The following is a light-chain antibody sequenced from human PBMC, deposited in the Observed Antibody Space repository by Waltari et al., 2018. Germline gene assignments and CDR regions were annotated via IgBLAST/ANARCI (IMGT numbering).Light chain of an antibody. CDR2: GVY. J-gene: IGLJ3*02. CDR1: SSYVGASHS. V-gene: IGLV2-11*01. Sequence: QSVLTQPRSLSRSPGQSAAISCTGTSSYVGASHSVSWYQQYPGQAPKVMIYGVYKRPSGVPDRFSGSKSGNTASLTISGRQAEDEADYSCCSYANAKWVFGGGTRLTVL. CDR3: CSYANAKWV.